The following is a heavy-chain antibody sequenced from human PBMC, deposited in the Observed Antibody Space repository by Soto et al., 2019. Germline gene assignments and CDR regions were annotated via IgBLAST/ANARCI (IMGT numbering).Heavy chain of an antibody. V-gene: IGHV1-69*13. J-gene: IGHJ4*02. CDR2: IIPIFGTA. Sequence: ASVKVSCKASGGTFSSYAISWVRQAPGQGLEWMGGIIPIFGTANYAQKFQGRVTITADESTSTAYMELSSLRSEDTAVYYCARAAKGYCSGGSCRFDYWGQGTLDPVS. CDR3: ARAAKGYCSGGSCRFDY. CDR1: GGTFSSYA. D-gene: IGHD2-15*01.